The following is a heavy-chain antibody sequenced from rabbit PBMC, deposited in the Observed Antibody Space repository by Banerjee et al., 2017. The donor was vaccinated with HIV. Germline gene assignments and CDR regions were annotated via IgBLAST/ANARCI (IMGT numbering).Heavy chain of an antibody. CDR2: IYAGNSDNT. CDR3: ARHTDSSYAL. Sequence: QEQLEESGGDLVKPGASLTLTCTASGFSFSDYYWICWVRQAPGKGLEWIGCIYAGNSDNTDYASWAKGRFTISKTSSTTVTLQLNSLTAADTATYFCARHTDSSYALWGPGTLVTVS. J-gene: IGHJ4*01. V-gene: IGHV1S45*01. D-gene: IGHD8-1*01. CDR1: GFSFSDYYW.